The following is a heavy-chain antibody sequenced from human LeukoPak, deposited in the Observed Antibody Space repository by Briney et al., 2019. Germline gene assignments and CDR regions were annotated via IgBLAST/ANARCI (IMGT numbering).Heavy chain of an antibody. CDR3: ALLYDSRSGAFDI. V-gene: IGHV3-30*03. CDR2: ISYDGSNK. Sequence: GGSLRLSCAASGFTFSSYGMHWVRQAPGKGLEWVAVISYDGSNKYYADSVKGRFTISRDNSKDTLYLQMNSLRAEDTAVYYCALLYDSRSGAFDIWGQGTMVTVSS. D-gene: IGHD3-22*01. J-gene: IGHJ3*02. CDR1: GFTFSSYG.